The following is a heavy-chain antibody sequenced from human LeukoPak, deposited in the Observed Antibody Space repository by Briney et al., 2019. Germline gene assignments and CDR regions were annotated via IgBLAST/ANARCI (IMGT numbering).Heavy chain of an antibody. Sequence: GSLRLSCAASGFTFSSYSMNWVRQAPGKGLEWVSSIGSSSSYIYYADSVKGRFTISRDNAKNSLYLQMNSLRAEDTAVYYCANLAYCGGDCYPWDGAFDIWGQGTMVTVSS. V-gene: IGHV3-21*04. CDR3: ANLAYCGGDCYPWDGAFDI. CDR2: IGSSSSYI. CDR1: GFTFSSYS. D-gene: IGHD2-21*02. J-gene: IGHJ3*02.